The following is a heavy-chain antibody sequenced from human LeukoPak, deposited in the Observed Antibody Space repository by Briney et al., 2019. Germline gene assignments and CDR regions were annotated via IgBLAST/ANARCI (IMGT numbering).Heavy chain of an antibody. CDR2: INHSGST. D-gene: IGHD3-22*01. Sequence: SETLSLTCAVYGGSFSGYYWSWIRQPPGKGLEWIGEINHSGSTNYNPSLKSRVTISVDTSKNQFSLKLSSVTAADTAVYYCARDDSSGYNNFDYWGQGTLVTVSS. CDR1: GGSFSGYY. J-gene: IGHJ4*02. CDR3: ARDDSSGYNNFDY. V-gene: IGHV4-34*01.